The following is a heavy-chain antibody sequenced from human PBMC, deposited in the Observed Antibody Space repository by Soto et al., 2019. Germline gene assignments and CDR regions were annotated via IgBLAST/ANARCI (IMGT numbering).Heavy chain of an antibody. CDR3: ARRAETNGWNGFGADKYYFDF. D-gene: IGHD1-1*01. CDR2: MNPNTGNS. V-gene: IGHV1-8*01. J-gene: IGHJ4*02. Sequence: QVQLVQSGAEVRKPGASVKVSCEASGYTFTSYDIYWVRQATGQGLEWMGWMNPNTGNSGYAQKFQGRVTMTSDTSISTAHKELSSLGSEGTAVYYCARRAETNGWNGFGADKYYFDFWGQGTLVTVSS. CDR1: GYTFTSYD.